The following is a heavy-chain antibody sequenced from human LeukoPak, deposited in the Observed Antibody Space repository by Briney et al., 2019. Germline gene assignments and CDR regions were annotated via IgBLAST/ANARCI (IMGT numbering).Heavy chain of an antibody. Sequence: SETLSLTCTVSGGSISSSSYYWSWLRQPAGKGLEWIGRIYTSGSTNYNPSLKSRVTMSVDTSKNQFSLKLSSVTAADTAVYYCAREGDSGSVGWFDPWGQGTLVTVSS. J-gene: IGHJ5*02. CDR2: IYTSGST. D-gene: IGHD6-13*01. CDR3: AREGDSGSVGWFDP. CDR1: GGSISSSSYY. V-gene: IGHV4-61*02.